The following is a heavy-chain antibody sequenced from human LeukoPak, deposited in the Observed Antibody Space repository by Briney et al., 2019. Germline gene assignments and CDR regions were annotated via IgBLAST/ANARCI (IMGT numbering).Heavy chain of an antibody. CDR1: GFTFSSYA. Sequence: PGRSLRLPCAASGFTFSSYAMHWVRQAPGKGLEWVAVISYDGSNKYYADSVKGRFTISRDNSKNTLYLQMNSLRAEDTAVYYCAMNKRGIAALDYWGQGTLVTVSS. CDR2: ISYDGSNK. D-gene: IGHD6-13*01. J-gene: IGHJ4*02. V-gene: IGHV3-30-3*01. CDR3: AMNKRGIAALDY.